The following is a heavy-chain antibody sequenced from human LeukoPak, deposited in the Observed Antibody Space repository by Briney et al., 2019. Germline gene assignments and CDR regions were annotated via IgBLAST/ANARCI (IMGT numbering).Heavy chain of an antibody. CDR2: INYSGST. J-gene: IGHJ6*02. V-gene: IGHV4-59*01. Sequence: SETLSLTCTVSGGSISSYYWSWIRQPPGKGLEWIGYINYSGSTNYNPSLKRRVTISVDTSKNQFSLKVSSVTAADTAVYYCARGESKRYSGYDYYVMDVWGQGATVTVSS. CDR1: GGSISSYY. D-gene: IGHD5-12*01. CDR3: ARGESKRYSGYDYYVMDV.